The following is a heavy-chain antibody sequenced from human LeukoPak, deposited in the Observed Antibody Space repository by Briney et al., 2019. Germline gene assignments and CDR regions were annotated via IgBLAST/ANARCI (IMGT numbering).Heavy chain of an antibody. CDR2: IYYSGST. V-gene: IGHV4-59*01. CDR1: GGPISSYY. CDR3: ALGKLRFLEWLLTDYYYMDV. D-gene: IGHD3-3*01. Sequence: PSETLSLTCTVSGGPISSYYWSWIRQPPGKGLEWIGYIYYSGSTNYTPSLKSRVTISVDTSKNQFSLKLSSVTAADTAVYYCALGKLRFLEWLLTDYYYMDVWGKGTTATVSS. J-gene: IGHJ6*03.